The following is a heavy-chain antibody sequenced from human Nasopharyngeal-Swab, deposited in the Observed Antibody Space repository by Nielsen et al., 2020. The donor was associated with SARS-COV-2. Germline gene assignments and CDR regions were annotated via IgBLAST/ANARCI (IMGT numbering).Heavy chain of an antibody. CDR2: INHSGGT. V-gene: IGHV4-34*01. CDR3: ARGLSGIVPAPILGLGPYYSYYYMDV. Sequence: GSLRLSCAVSGGSFSAYYWGWIRQPPGKGLEWIGEINHSGGTNYNPSLKSRVTISVDTSKDQFSLKLSSVTAADTAVYYCARGLSGIVPAPILGLGPYYSYYYMDVWGKGPTVTVSS. CDR1: GGSFSAYY. D-gene: IGHD2-2*01. J-gene: IGHJ6*03.